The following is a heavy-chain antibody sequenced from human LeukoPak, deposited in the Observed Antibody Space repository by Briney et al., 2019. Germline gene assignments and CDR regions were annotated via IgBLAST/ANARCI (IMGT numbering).Heavy chain of an antibody. CDR3: AREEIVGAYYYYYGMDV. V-gene: IGHV3-33*01. D-gene: IGHD1-26*01. CDR2: IWYDGSNK. J-gene: IGHJ6*02. CDR1: GFTFSSYG. Sequence: GGSRRLSCAASGFTFSSYGMHWVRQAPGKGLEWVAVIWYDGSNKYYADSVKGRFTISRDNSKNTLYLQMNSLRAEDTAVYYCAREEIVGAYYYYYGMDVWGQGTTVTVSS.